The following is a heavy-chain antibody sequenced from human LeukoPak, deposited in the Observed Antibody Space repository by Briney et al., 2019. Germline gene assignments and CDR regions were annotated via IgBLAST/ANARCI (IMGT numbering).Heavy chain of an antibody. J-gene: IGHJ4*02. V-gene: IGHV3-23*01. CDR2: ISGSGGST. Sequence: GGSLRLSCAASGFTFSSYAMSWVRQAPGKGLEWVSAISGSGGSTYYADSVKGRFTISRDNSKNTLYLQMIRLRAEDTAVYYCAKDNAYYYADYWGQGTLVTVSS. CDR1: GFTFSSYA. CDR3: AKDNAYYYADY. D-gene: IGHD3-10*01.